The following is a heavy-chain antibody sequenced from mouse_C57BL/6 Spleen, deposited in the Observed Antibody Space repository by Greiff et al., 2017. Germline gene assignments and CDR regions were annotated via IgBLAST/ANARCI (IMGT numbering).Heavy chain of an antibody. Sequence: EVTLVESGGGLVKPGGSLKLSCAASGFTFSDSGMHWVRQAPEKGLEWVAYISSGGSTIYYADTVKGRFTISRDNAKNTLYLQMSSRRSEDTAMYYCARQEYDYDQFAYWGQGTLVTVAA. V-gene: IGHV5-17*01. J-gene: IGHJ3*01. CDR3: ARQEYDYDQFAY. CDR1: GFTFSDSG. D-gene: IGHD2-4*01. CDR2: ISSGGSTI.